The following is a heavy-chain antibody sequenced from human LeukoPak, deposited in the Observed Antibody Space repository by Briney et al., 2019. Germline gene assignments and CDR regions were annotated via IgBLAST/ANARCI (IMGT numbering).Heavy chain of an antibody. D-gene: IGHD1-14*01. Sequence: ASVKVSCKTSGYTFTSYGVTWVRQAPGQGLVWMGWISGYNAHTKYVEKFQGRLTMSTDTSTSTAYMDLRSLTSDDTAVYYCARDVKPGYYYYGMDVWGKGTTVTVSS. CDR2: ISGYNAHT. V-gene: IGHV1-18*04. CDR3: ARDVKPGYYYYGMDV. CDR1: GYTFTSYG. J-gene: IGHJ6*04.